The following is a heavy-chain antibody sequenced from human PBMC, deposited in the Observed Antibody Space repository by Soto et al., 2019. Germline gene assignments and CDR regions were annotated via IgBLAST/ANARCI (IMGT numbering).Heavy chain of an antibody. J-gene: IGHJ4*01. CDR2: VFYCGST. V-gene: IGHV4-59*12. D-gene: IGHD3-22*01. CDR1: GGSISSYY. CDR3: ARDVDYDGYSQGY. Sequence: SETLSLTCTVSGGSISSYYWSWIRQPPGKGLEWIGEVFYCGSTNYNPSLKSPVTISMDASKNQLSLEISSVTAADTAVYYCARDVDYDGYSQGYWGHGILVTVSA.